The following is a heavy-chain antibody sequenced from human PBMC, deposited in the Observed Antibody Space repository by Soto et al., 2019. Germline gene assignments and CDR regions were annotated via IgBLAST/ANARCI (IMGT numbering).Heavy chain of an antibody. CDR3: AKDTIAVAPTFDY. J-gene: IGHJ4*02. V-gene: IGHV3-30*18. CDR1: GFTFSSYG. CDR2: ISYDGSNK. Sequence: QVQLVESGGGVVQPGRSLRLSCAASGFTFSSYGMHWVRQAPGKGLEWVAVISYDGSNKYYADSVKGRFTISRDNSKNTLSLQMNSLRPEDTAVYYCAKDTIAVAPTFDYWGQGTLVTVSS. D-gene: IGHD6-19*01.